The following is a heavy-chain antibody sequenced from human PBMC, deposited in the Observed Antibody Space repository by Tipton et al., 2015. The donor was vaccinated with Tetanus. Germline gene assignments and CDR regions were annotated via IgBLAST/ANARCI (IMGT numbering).Heavy chain of an antibody. CDR1: GGSISSGGSF. V-gene: IGHV4-31*02. CDR2: IYYSGST. J-gene: IGHJ4*02. Sequence: LSCTVSGGSISSGGSFWSWIRQHPGKDLEWIGYIYYSGSTYYNPSLQGRVTISLDTSKNQFSLNLTSVTAADTAVYYCAFKPDYFGTGSPPFDYWGQGPLVTVSS. D-gene: IGHD3-10*01. CDR3: AFKPDYFGTGSPPFDY.